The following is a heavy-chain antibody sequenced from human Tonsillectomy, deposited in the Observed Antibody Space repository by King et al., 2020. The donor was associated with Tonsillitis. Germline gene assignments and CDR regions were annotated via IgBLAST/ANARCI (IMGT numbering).Heavy chain of an antibody. CDR1: GGSFSGYY. Sequence: VQLQQWGAGLSKPSETLSLTCAVYGGSFSGYYWSWIRQPPGKGLEWIGEINHSGSANYNPSLKSRVTISVDTSKNQFSLKLSSVTAADTAVYYCARTDILTGYLRFDPWGQGTLVTVSS. J-gene: IGHJ5*02. V-gene: IGHV4-34*01. CDR2: INHSGSA. D-gene: IGHD3-9*01. CDR3: ARTDILTGYLRFDP.